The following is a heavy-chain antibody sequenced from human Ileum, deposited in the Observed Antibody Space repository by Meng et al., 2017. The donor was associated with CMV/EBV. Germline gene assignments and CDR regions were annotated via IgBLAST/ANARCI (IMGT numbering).Heavy chain of an antibody. CDR3: ARGIQIWSRVEWFDP. J-gene: IGHJ5*02. V-gene: IGHV4-34*01. CDR1: RGDFSSCC. CDR2: INHSGGA. D-gene: IGHD5-18*01. Sequence: CRGDFSSCCWNWIRQPPGGGLEWIGEINHSGGANYSPSLKSRVTISVDTSKDQFSLKLSSVAAADTDVYYCARGIQIWSRVEWFDPWGQGTLVTVSS.